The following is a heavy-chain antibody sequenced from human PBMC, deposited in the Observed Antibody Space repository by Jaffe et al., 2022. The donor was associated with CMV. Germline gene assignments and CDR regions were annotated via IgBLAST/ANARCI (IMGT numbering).Heavy chain of an antibody. V-gene: IGHV3-23*04. Sequence: EVQLVESGGGLVQPGGSLRLSCAASGFTFSSYTMNWVRQAPGKGLEWVSTISGSGVDTYYVDSVKGRLTISRDNSRNTLYLHMSGLRAEDTAVYYCARDGWNPGYYYMDVWGKGTTVTVSS. D-gene: IGHD1-1*01. CDR3: ARDGWNPGYYYMDV. CDR1: GFTFSSYT. J-gene: IGHJ6*03. CDR2: ISGSGVDT.